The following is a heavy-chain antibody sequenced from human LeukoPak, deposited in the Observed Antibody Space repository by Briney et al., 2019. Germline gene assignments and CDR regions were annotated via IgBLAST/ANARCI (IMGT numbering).Heavy chain of an antibody. J-gene: IGHJ4*02. D-gene: IGHD6-6*01. CDR1: GFTFSSNE. V-gene: IGHV3-48*03. CDR2: ISSSGSTI. Sequence: QPGGSLRLSCAASGFTFSSNEMNWVLKAPGKVLEWVSKISSSGSTINYADSVKGRYTISRDNAKSSLYLQTNSLRAEDTAVYYCARVLYLYGSSSARFDYWGQGTLVTVSS. CDR3: ARVLYLYGSSSARFDY.